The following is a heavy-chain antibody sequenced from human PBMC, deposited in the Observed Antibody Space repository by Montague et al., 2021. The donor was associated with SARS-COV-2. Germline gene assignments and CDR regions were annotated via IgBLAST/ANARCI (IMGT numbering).Heavy chain of an antibody. Sequence: SETLSLTCSISGGSLSNYYWTWIRQSPGGSLEWIGYVFYSGDTSHNPSLRSRVAIALDTSNNHFSLKLTSVTGADTATYYCARGRYCVDSKCYDGVWRSWGRGIRVAVSS. CDR1: GGSLSNYY. J-gene: IGHJ5*02. CDR3: ARGRYCVDSKCYDGVWRS. CDR2: VFYSGDT. D-gene: IGHD5-12*01. V-gene: IGHV4-59*12.